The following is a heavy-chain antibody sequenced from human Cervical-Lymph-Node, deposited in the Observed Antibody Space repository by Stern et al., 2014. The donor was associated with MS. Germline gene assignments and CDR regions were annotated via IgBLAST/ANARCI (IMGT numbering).Heavy chain of an antibody. CDR3: VRGTSLVFGMTSSDM. CDR1: GYSFSTHS. J-gene: IGHJ3*02. CDR2: ISTYSGDT. Sequence: VQLVQSGPELKQPGASVKVSCKASGYSFSTHSIFWVRQAPGQGLEWMGWISTYSGDTRKAQKVQDRVLMTKDTCTSTVYMEMRSLRSDDTAVYYGVRGTSLVFGMTSSDMWGQGTMVTVSS. V-gene: IGHV1-18*01. D-gene: IGHD3-10*01.